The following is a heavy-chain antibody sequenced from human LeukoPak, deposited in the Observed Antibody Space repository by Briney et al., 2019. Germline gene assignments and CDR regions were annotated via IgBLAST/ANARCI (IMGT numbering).Heavy chain of an antibody. V-gene: IGHV3-53*01. CDR3: ARGIIAAAGHFDY. J-gene: IGHJ4*02. Sequence: GGSLRLSCAASGFTVSSNYMSWVRQAPGKGLEWVSVIYSGGSTYYADSVKGRFTISRDNSKNTLYLQMNSLRAEDTAVYYCARGIIAAAGHFDYWGQGTLVTVSS. D-gene: IGHD6-13*01. CDR2: IYSGGST. CDR1: GFTVSSNY.